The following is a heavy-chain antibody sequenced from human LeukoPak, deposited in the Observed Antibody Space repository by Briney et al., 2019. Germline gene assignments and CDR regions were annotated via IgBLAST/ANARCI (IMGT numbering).Heavy chain of an antibody. V-gene: IGHV4-34*01. D-gene: IGHD3-16*02. CDR3: ARQPYYDYVWGSYRSRYWFDP. CDR1: GGSFSGYY. J-gene: IGHJ5*02. CDR2: INHSGST. Sequence: SETLSLTCAVYGGSFSGYYWSWIRQPPGKGLEWIGEINHSGSTNYNPSLKSRVTISLDTSKDQFSLKLSSVTAADTAVYYCARQPYYDYVWGSYRSRYWFDPWGQGTLVTVSS.